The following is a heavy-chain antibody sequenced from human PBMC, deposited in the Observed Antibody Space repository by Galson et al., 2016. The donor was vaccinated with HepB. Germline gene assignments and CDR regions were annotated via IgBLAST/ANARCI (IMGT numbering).Heavy chain of an antibody. CDR2: IYRSGNT. D-gene: IGHD2-2*01. Sequence: ETLSLTCVVSGDSISSSDWWSWVRQSPGKGLEWIGEIYRSGNTNYNPPLKSRVTMSIDKSKSQFSLSLSSVTDADTATYYCARVVVIPAAKGFDYWGQGTLVAVSS. J-gene: IGHJ4*02. CDR3: ARVVVIPAAKGFDY. V-gene: IGHV4/OR15-8*02. CDR1: GDSISSSDW.